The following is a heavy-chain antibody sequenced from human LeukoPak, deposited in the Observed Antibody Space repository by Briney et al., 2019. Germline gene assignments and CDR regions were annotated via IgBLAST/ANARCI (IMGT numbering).Heavy chain of an antibody. Sequence: PGGSLRLSCAASGFTFSSYAMSWVRQAPGKGLEWVSAISGSGGSTYYADSVKGRFTISRDNSKNTLYLQMNSLRAEDTAVYYCAKDPTPFGAGNDWFDPWGQGTLVTVSS. CDR3: AKDPTPFGAGNDWFDP. J-gene: IGHJ5*02. D-gene: IGHD3-3*01. CDR1: GFTFSSYA. CDR2: ISGSGGST. V-gene: IGHV3-23*01.